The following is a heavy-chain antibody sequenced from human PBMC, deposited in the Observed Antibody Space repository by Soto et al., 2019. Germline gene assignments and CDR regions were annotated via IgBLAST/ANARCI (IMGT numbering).Heavy chain of an antibody. CDR2: KWYDGTDK. J-gene: IGHJ4*02. CDR3: ATAAAGNSPFNY. D-gene: IGHD2-2*01. V-gene: IGHV3-33*01. Sequence: GGSLRLSCAASGFTFRSYCMHWVRQAPVKGLEWVAVKWYDGTDKYYADSVKGRFNISRDNSKTTLYLQMNSLGAEETAVYYCATAAAGNSPFNYWGQGTLVTVSS. CDR1: GFTFRSYC.